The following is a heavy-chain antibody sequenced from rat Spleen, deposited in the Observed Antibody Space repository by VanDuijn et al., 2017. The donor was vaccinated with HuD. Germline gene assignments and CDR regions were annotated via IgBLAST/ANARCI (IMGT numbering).Heavy chain of an antibody. J-gene: IGHJ3*01. CDR1: GFTFSNYY. D-gene: IGHD1-11*01. V-gene: IGHV5-7*01. CDR3: ARHGYGGYSGPFAY. CDR2: ISFDGSNT. Sequence: EVKLVESGGGLVQPGRSLKLSCAASGFTFSNYYMAWVRQAPTKGLEWVATISFDGSNTYYRDSVKGRFTISRDNAKSTLYLQMDSLRSEDTATYYCARHGYGGYSGPFAYWGQGTLVTVSS.